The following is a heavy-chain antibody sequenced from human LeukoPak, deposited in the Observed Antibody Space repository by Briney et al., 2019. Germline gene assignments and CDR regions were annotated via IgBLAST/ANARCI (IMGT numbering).Heavy chain of an antibody. CDR2: IKQDGSEK. V-gene: IGHV3-7*01. D-gene: IGHD3-3*01. J-gene: IGHJ4*02. CDR3: ARYSDGFLEWSLDY. Sequence: PGGSLRLSCAASGFTFSSYWMSWVRQAPGKGLEWVANIKQDGSEKYYVDSVKGRFTISRDNAKNSLYLQMNSLRAEDTAVYYCARYSDGFLEWSLDYWGQGTLVTVSP. CDR1: GFTFSSYW.